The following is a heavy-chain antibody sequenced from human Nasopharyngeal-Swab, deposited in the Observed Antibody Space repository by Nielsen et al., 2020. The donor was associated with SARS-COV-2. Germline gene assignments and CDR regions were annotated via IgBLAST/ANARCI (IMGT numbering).Heavy chain of an antibody. V-gene: IGHV3-33*01. D-gene: IGHD3-22*01. Sequence: GESLKISCAASGFTFSSYGMHWVRQAPGKGLEWVAVIWYDGSNKYYADSVKGRFTISRGNSKNTLYLQMNSLRAEDTAVYYCARDGYYYDSSGYYYPEYYYYGMGVWGQGTTVTVSS. J-gene: IGHJ6*02. CDR1: GFTFSSYG. CDR3: ARDGYYYDSSGYYYPEYYYYGMGV. CDR2: IWYDGSNK.